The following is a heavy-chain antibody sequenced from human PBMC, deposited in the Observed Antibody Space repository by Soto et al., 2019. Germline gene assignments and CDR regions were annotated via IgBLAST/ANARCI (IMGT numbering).Heavy chain of an antibody. CDR1: AFSLSGHH. CDR3: ARDGGIGARHYYGMDV. J-gene: IGHJ6*02. V-gene: IGHV3-72*01. Sequence: PGGXLXLSCAXSAFSLSGHHMGWVRQAXGXXXEWVGLXXXXXXXXXXXXXASVRCRVTISRDDSKNSLYLQMNCVKTEDTAVYYCARDGGIGARHYYGMDVWGQGTTVTVSS. D-gene: IGHD6-6*01. CDR2: XXXXXXXXXX.